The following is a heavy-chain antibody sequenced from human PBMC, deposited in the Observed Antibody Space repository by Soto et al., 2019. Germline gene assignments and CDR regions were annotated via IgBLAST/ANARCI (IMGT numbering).Heavy chain of an antibody. J-gene: IGHJ4*02. D-gene: IGHD4-17*01. CDR2: INPNSGGT. CDR1: GYTFTGHY. CDR3: ARDDDYGDYELSY. V-gene: IGHV1-2*04. Sequence: ASVKVSCKASGYTFTGHYMHWVRQAPGQGLEWMGWINPNSGGTNYAQKFQGWVTMTRDTSISTADMELNRQISDDTAVYWGARDDDYGDYELSYWGQGTLVTVSS.